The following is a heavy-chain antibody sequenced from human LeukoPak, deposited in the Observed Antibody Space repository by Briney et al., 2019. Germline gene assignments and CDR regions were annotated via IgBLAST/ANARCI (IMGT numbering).Heavy chain of an antibody. CDR1: GFVFSSYS. J-gene: IGHJ5*02. Sequence: GGSLRLSCAASGFVFSSYSMNWVRQAPGKGLEWVSSISSSSSYIYYADSVKGRFTISRDNAKNSLYLQMNSLRAEDTAVYYCARDERSTGFIWFDPWGQGTLVTVSS. V-gene: IGHV3-21*01. D-gene: IGHD6-19*01. CDR2: ISSSSSYI. CDR3: ARDERSTGFIWFDP.